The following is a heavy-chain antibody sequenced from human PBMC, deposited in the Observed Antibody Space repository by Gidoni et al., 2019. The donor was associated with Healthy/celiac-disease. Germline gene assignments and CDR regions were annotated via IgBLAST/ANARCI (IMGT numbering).Heavy chain of an antibody. V-gene: IGHV4-39*01. J-gene: IGHJ4*02. Sequence: QLQLQESGPGLVKPSETLSLTCTVPGGSISSSSYYWGWIRQPPGKGLEWIGSIYYSGSTYYNPSLKSRVTISVDTSKNQFSLKLSSVTAADTAVYYCASGPRIGFWSGYSYDYWGQGTLVTVSS. CDR1: GGSISSSSYY. D-gene: IGHD3-3*01. CDR3: ASGPRIGFWSGYSYDY. CDR2: IYYSGST.